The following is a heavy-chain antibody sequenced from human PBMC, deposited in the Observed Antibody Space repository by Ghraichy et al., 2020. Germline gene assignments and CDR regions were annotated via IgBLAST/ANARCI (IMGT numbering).Heavy chain of an antibody. D-gene: IGHD2-8*01. Sequence: GGSLRLSCKESGHRFSTSAMNWLRQAPGQVPEWLGWINTNTGNPTYAPGLPGRFVFFLDTSVNTAYLQINSLKADDTAMYYCARGANVLSSLFDPWGQGTQVTVSS. CDR2: INTNTGNP. V-gene: IGHV7-4-1*02. CDR1: GHRFSTSA. CDR3: ARGANVLSSLFDP. J-gene: IGHJ5*02.